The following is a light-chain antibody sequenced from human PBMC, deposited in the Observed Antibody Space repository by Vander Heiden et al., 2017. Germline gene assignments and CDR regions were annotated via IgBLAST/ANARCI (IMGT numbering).Light chain of an antibody. Sequence: HELTQPPPGFVSPGQTASITCSGDKLGDKYACWYQQKPGQSPVLVIYQDSKRPSGIPERFSGSNSGNTATLTISGTQAMDEADYYCQAWDSSTVVFGGGTKLTVL. J-gene: IGLJ2*01. CDR2: QDS. CDR3: QAWDSSTVV. CDR1: KLGDKY. V-gene: IGLV3-1*01.